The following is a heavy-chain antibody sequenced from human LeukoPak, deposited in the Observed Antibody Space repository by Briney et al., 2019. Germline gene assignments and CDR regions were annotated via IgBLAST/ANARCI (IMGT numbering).Heavy chain of an antibody. J-gene: IGHJ4*02. V-gene: IGHV1-69*05. Sequence: SVKVSCKASGGTFSSYAISWVRQAPGQGLEWMGGIIPLFDTANYAQKFQGRVTITTDESTSIAYMELSSLRSEDTAVYYCARAEILTGYYPRYYFDYWGQGTLVTVSS. CDR2: IIPLFDTA. CDR1: GGTFSSYA. D-gene: IGHD3-9*01. CDR3: ARAEILTGYYPRYYFDY.